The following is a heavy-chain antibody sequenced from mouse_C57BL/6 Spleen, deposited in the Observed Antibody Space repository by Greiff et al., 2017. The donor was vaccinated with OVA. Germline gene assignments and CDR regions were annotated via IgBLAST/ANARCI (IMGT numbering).Heavy chain of an antibody. D-gene: IGHD2-2*01. CDR3: VDGYDDYAMDY. J-gene: IGHJ4*01. CDR2: IYPRDGST. V-gene: IGHV1-78*01. Sequence: VQLQQSDAELVKPGASVKISCKVSGYTFTDPTIHWMKQRPEQGLEWIGYIYPRDGSTKYNEKFKGKATVTADKSSSTAYMQLNSLTSEDSAVYFCVDGYDDYAMDYWGQGTSVTVSA. CDR1: GYTFTDPT.